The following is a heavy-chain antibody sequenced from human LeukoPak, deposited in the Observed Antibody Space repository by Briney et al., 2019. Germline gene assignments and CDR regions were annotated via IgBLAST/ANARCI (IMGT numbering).Heavy chain of an antibody. J-gene: IGHJ4*02. CDR2: IKSKTDGGTT. Sequence: GGSLRLSCAASGFTFSNAWMSWVRQAPGKGLEWVGRIKSKTDGGTTDYAAPVKGRFIISRDDPKNMLYLQMDSLKTEDTAVYYCTTESDTAMVVDYWGQGTLVTVSS. V-gene: IGHV3-15*01. CDR1: GFTFSNAW. D-gene: IGHD5-18*01. CDR3: TTESDTAMVVDY.